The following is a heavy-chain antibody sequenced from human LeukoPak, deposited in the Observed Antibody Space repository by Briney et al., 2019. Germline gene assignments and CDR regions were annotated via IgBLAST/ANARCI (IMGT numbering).Heavy chain of an antibody. CDR3: ARGDISWNAFDI. J-gene: IGHJ3*02. V-gene: IGHV4-39*01. Sequence: SETLSLTCTVSGGSISSSGYYWAWIRQPPGKGLEWIGSIYESGSTYYNASLKSRVTIFVDTSKNQFSLKLSSVTAADTAVYYRARGDISWNAFDIWGQGTMVTVSS. CDR2: IYESGST. CDR1: GGSISSSGYY. D-gene: IGHD6-13*01.